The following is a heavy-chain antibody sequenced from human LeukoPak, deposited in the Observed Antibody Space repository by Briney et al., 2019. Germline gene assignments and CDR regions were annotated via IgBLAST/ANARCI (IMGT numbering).Heavy chain of an antibody. V-gene: IGHV3-7*01. CDR1: GFTFSRYW. Sequence: PGGSLRLSCAASGFTFSRYWMNWVRQAPGKGLEWVANIKRDGNEKNYVDSVKGRFSISRDNAKNSLYLQMDSLRAEDTAVYYCVKEGAYPIITYDSWGQGALVTVSS. J-gene: IGHJ5*01. CDR3: VKEGAYPIITYDS. CDR2: IKRDGNEK. D-gene: IGHD3-10*01.